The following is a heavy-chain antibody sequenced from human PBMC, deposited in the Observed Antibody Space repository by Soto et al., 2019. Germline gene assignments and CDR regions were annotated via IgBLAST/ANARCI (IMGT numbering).Heavy chain of an antibody. CDR1: GGSISSYY. Sequence: SETLSLTCTLSGGSISSYYWSWLRQPPGKGLEWIGYIYYSGSTNYNPSLKSRVTISVDTSKNQFSLKLSSVTAADTAVYYCARHRGPGAYYYYYMDVWGKGTTVTVSS. CDR2: IYYSGST. D-gene: IGHD4-17*01. J-gene: IGHJ6*03. CDR3: ARHRGPGAYYYYYMDV. V-gene: IGHV4-59*08.